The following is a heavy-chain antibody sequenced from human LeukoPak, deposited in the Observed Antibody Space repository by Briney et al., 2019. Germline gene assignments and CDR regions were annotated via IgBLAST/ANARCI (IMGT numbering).Heavy chain of an antibody. CDR1: GGSFSGYY. CDR3: ARLRPHFWSGYYPPYYYYYMDV. CDR2: INHSGST. D-gene: IGHD3-3*02. V-gene: IGHV4-34*01. J-gene: IGHJ6*03. Sequence: SGTLSLTCAVYGGSFSGYYWSWIRQPPGKGLEWIGEINHSGSTNYNPSLKSRVTISVDTSKNQFSLKLSSVTAADTAVYYCARLRPHFWSGYYPPYYYYYMDVWGKGTTVTVSS.